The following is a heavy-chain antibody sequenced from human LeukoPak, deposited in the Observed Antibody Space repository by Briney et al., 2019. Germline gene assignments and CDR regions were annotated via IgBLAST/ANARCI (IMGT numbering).Heavy chain of an antibody. J-gene: IGHJ4*02. CDR2: INPNSGGT. CDR3: ARSHDFDY. V-gene: IGHV1-2*04. CDR1: GYTFTGYY. Sequence: ASVKVSCKASGYTFTGYYMHWVRQAPGQGLEWMGWINPNSGGTNYAQKFQGWVTMTRDTSISTAYMELRSLRSNDTAVYYCARSHDFDYWGQGTLVTVSS. D-gene: IGHD3-3*01.